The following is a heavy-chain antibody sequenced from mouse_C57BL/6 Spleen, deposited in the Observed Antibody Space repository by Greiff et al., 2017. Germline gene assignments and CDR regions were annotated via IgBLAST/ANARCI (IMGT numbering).Heavy chain of an antibody. Sequence: VQLQQSGAELVKPGASVKMSCKASGYTFTSYWITWVKQRPGQGLEWIGYIYPGSGSTNYNEKFKSKATPTVDTSSSTAYMQLSSLTSDDSAVYYCARSYGSRTAYGGQGTTLTVSS. V-gene: IGHV1-55*01. CDR3: ARSYGSRTAY. CDR2: IYPGSGST. CDR1: GYTFTSYW. D-gene: IGHD1-1*01. J-gene: IGHJ2*01.